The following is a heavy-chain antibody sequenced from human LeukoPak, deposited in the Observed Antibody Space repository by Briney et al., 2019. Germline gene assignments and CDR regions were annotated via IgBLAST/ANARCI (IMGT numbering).Heavy chain of an antibody. V-gene: IGHV3-7*01. CDR3: ATLNWDDGVVSGFDR. D-gene: IGHD2-2*01. CDR2: IRQDGNEI. CDR1: GFSFRNSW. Sequence: GGSLRLSCAASGFSFRNSWMSWVRQIPGKGLEWVANIRQDGNEIYYMDSVKGRFTISRDNAKKSLYLQMNLLRAEDTAVYYCATLNWDDGVVSGFDRWGQEILVTVSS. J-gene: IGHJ5*02.